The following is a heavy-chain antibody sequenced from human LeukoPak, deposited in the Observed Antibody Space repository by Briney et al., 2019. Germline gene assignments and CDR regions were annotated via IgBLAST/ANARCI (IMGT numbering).Heavy chain of an antibody. CDR2: INHSGST. Sequence: SETLSLTCAVYGGSFSGYYWSWIRQPPGKGLEWIGEINHSGSTNYNPSLKSRVTISVDTSKNQFSLKLSSVTAADTAVYYRARRYYDFWSGKYNWFDPWGQGTLVTVSS. CDR1: GGSFSGYY. V-gene: IGHV4-34*01. D-gene: IGHD3-3*01. J-gene: IGHJ5*02. CDR3: ARRYYDFWSGKYNWFDP.